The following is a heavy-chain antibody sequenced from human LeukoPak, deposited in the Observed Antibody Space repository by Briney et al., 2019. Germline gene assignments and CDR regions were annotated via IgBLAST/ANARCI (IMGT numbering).Heavy chain of an antibody. CDR1: GGSISSYY. CDR2: IYTSGST. CDR3: AAGTQYSSSILRY. V-gene: IGHV4-4*08. Sequence: SETLSLTCTVSGGSISSYYWSWIRQPPGKGLEWIGRIYTSGSTNYNPSLKSRVTISVDTSKNQYSLKLSSVTAADTAVYYCAAGTQYSSSILRYLGQRTLVTVSS. J-gene: IGHJ4*02. D-gene: IGHD6-13*01.